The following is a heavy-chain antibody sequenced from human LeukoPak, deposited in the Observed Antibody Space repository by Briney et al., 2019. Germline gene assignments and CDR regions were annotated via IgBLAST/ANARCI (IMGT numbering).Heavy chain of an antibody. J-gene: IGHJ3*02. Sequence: ASVKVSCKASGYTFTGYYMHWVRQAPGQGLEWMGRINPNSGGTNYAQKFQGRVTMTRGTSISTAYMELSRLRSDDTAVYYCARMPVTRFFDIWGQGTMVTVSS. CDR1: GYTFTGYY. D-gene: IGHD4-17*01. CDR3: ARMPVTRFFDI. V-gene: IGHV1-2*06. CDR2: INPNSGGT.